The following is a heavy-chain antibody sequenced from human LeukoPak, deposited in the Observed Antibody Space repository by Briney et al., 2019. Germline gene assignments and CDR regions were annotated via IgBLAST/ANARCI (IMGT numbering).Heavy chain of an antibody. J-gene: IGHJ5*02. CDR1: GGSVSSGGYY. V-gene: IGHV4-31*03. CDR3: ARGPVDCSSTSCHPWWFDP. D-gene: IGHD2-2*01. CDR2: IYYSGST. Sequence: SETLSLTCTVSGGSVSSGGYYWSWIRQHPGKGLEWIGYIYYSGSTYYNPSLKSRVTISVDTSKNQFSLKLSSVTAADTAVYYCARGPVDCSSTSCHPWWFDPWGQGTLVTVSS.